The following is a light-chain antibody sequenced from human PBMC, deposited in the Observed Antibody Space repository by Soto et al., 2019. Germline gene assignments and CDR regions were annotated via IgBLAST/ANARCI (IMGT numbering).Light chain of an antibody. J-gene: IGKJ4*01. CDR3: QQYDTYPLT. CDR1: QSISSS. CDR2: DAS. V-gene: IGKV1-5*01. Sequence: GDRVTITCRAGQSISSSLAWYQQKPGKAPQLLIYDASSLQIGVPSRFSGSGSGTEFTLIITSLQPDDFATYYCQQYDTYPLTLGGGTKVDIK.